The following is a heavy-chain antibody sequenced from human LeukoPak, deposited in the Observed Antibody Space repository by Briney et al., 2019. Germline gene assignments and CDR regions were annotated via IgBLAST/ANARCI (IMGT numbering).Heavy chain of an antibody. V-gene: IGHV3-23*01. CDR3: AKAAGVVIAAAGRFDY. CDR1: GCTFSSYA. D-gene: IGHD6-13*01. CDR2: ISGSGGST. J-gene: IGHJ4*02. Sequence: PGGSLRLSCAASGCTFSSYAMSWVRQAPGKGLEWVSAISGSGGSTYYADSVKGRFTISRDNSKNTLYLQMNSLRAEDTAVYYCAKAAGVVIAAAGRFDYWGQGTLVTVSS.